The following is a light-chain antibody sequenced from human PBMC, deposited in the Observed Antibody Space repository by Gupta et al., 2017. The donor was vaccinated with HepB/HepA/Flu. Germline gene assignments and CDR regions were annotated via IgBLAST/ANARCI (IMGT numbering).Light chain of an antibody. V-gene: IGLV3-25*03. J-gene: IGLJ3*02. CDR3: QSADSSGTSWV. Sequence: SYELTQPPSVSVSPGQTARITCSGDALPKQYAYWYQQKPGQAPVLVIYKDSERHSGIPERFSGSSSGTTVTLTISGAQAEDEADYYCQSADSSGTSWVFGGGTKLTVL. CDR1: ALPKQY. CDR2: KDS.